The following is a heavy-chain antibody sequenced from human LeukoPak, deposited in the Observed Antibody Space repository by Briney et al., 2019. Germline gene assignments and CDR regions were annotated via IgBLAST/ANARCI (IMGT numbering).Heavy chain of an antibody. D-gene: IGHD1-26*01. CDR3: ARLVGATPDCDY. Sequence: SETLSLTCTVSGGSISSSSYYWGWIRQPPGKGLEWIGSIYYSGSTYYNPSLKSRVTISVDTSKNQFSLKLSSVTAADTAVYYCARLVGATPDCDYWGQGTLVTVSS. CDR2: IYYSGST. J-gene: IGHJ4*02. V-gene: IGHV4-39*01. CDR1: GGSISSSSYY.